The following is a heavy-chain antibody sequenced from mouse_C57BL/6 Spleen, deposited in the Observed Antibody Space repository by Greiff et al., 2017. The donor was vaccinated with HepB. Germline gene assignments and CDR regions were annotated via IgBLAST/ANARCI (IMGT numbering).Heavy chain of an antibody. D-gene: IGHD4-1*01. CDR2: ISDGGSYT. CDR1: GFTFSSYA. J-gene: IGHJ4*01. V-gene: IGHV5-4*01. Sequence: EVKLVESGGGLVKPGGSLKLSCAASGFTFSSYAMSWVRQTPEKRLEWVATISDGGSYTYYPDNVKGRFTISRDNAKNNLYLQMSHLKSEDTAMYYCARDGLGYAMDYWGQGTSVTVSS. CDR3: ARDGLGYAMDY.